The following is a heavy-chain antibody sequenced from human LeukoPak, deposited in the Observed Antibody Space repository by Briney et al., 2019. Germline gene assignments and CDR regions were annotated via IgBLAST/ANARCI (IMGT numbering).Heavy chain of an antibody. J-gene: IGHJ4*02. Sequence: GGSLRLSCAASGSTFSSYAMSWVRQAPGKGLEWVSAISGSGGSTYYADSVKGRFTISRDNSKNTLYLQMNSLRAEDTAVYNCAKGRKRTTVTTFDYWGQGTLVTVSS. CDR3: AKGRKRTTVTTFDY. CDR2: ISGSGGST. V-gene: IGHV3-23*01. CDR1: GSTFSSYA. D-gene: IGHD4-17*01.